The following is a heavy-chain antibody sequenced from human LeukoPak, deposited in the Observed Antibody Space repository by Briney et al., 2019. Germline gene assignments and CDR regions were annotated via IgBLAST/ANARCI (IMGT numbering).Heavy chain of an antibody. D-gene: IGHD5-12*01. CDR2: IIPIFGTA. CDR1: GGTFSSYA. Sequence: GSSVKVSCKASGGTFSSYAISWVRQAPGQGLEWMGGIIPIFGTANYAQKFQGRVTITADESTSTAYMELSSLRSEDTAVYYCAADAVLGATQTQWGQGTLVTVSS. J-gene: IGHJ4*02. V-gene: IGHV1-69*01. CDR3: AADAVLGATQTQ.